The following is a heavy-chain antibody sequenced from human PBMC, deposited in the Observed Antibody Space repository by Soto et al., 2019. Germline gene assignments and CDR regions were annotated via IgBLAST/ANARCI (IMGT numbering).Heavy chain of an antibody. J-gene: IGHJ3*02. D-gene: IGHD4-17*01. CDR3: ARHVGSRSTDYVAPHAAFDI. Sequence: GESLKISWKGAGYSFTSYWIGWVRQMPGKGLEWMGIIYPGDSDTRYSPSFQGQVTISADKSISTAYLQWSSLKASDTAMYYCARHVGSRSTDYVAPHAAFDIWGQGTMVTVS. CDR2: IYPGDSDT. V-gene: IGHV5-51*01. CDR1: GYSFTSYW.